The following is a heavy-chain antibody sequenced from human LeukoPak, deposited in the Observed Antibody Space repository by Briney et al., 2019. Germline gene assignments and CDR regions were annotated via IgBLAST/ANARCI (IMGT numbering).Heavy chain of an antibody. CDR1: GFTFSSYG. Sequence: GGSLRLSCAASGFTFSSYGMHWVRQAPGKGLEWVAFIRYDGSNKYYADSVKGRFTISRDNSKNSLYLQMNSLRAVDTAVYYCAKNPDEITIFGVVIFYFDYWGQGTLVTVSS. D-gene: IGHD3-3*01. CDR2: IRYDGSNK. V-gene: IGHV3-30*02. CDR3: AKNPDEITIFGVVIFYFDY. J-gene: IGHJ4*02.